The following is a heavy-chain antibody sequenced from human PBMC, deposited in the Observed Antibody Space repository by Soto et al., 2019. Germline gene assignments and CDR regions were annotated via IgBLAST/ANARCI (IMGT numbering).Heavy chain of an antibody. CDR1: GGSISSSY. D-gene: IGHD3-10*01. V-gene: IGHV4-59*01. J-gene: IGHJ4*02. CDR2: IYYSGST. CDR3: ATGRVCYGSEY. Sequence: PSETLSLTSTVSGGSISSSYWSWIRQPPGKGLELIGYIYYSGSTNYNPSLKSRVTISLDTSQNQFSLKLTSMTAAYTAVYYCATGRVCYGSEYWGQGTLVTVSS.